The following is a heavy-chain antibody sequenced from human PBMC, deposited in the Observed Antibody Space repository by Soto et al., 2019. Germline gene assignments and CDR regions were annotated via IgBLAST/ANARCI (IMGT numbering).Heavy chain of an antibody. CDR1: GFTFSSYW. Sequence: GGSLRLSCAASGFTFSSYWMHWVRQAPGKGLVWVSRINSDGSSTSYADSVKGRFTISRDNAKNTLYLQMNSLRAEDTAVYYCARDRDVTIFGVSWGAFDIWGQGTMVTVSS. D-gene: IGHD3-3*01. J-gene: IGHJ3*02. CDR3: ARDRDVTIFGVSWGAFDI. CDR2: INSDGSST. V-gene: IGHV3-74*01.